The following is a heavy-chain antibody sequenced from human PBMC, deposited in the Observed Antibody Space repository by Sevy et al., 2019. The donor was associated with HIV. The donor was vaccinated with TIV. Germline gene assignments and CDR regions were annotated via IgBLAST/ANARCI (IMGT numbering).Heavy chain of an antibody. Sequence: GESLKISCAASGFTFSSYAMHWVRQAPGKGLEWVAIISYDGSNKYYADSVKGRFTISRDNSKGTLYLHMNSLRAEDTALYYCARDPAGYYYDSSGPKGALDYWGQGTLVTVSS. CDR2: ISYDGSNK. D-gene: IGHD3-22*01. V-gene: IGHV3-30-3*01. CDR3: ARDPAGYYYDSSGPKGALDY. CDR1: GFTFSSYA. J-gene: IGHJ4*02.